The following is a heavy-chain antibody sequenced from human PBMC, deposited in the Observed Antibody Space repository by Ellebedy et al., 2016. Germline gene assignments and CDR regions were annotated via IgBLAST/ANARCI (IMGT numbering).Heavy chain of an antibody. CDR1: GFSVTSND. J-gene: IGHJ3*01. V-gene: IGHV3-53*01. D-gene: IGHD2-8*01. CDR2: MNAGGSE. CDR3: VTRHNGAFDL. Sequence: GESLKISXAASGFSVTSNDMSWVRQAPGRGLELVSLMNAGGSEYYADSVKGRFTISRDNSKKTLYLQMSGLGVEDTAVYYCVTRHNGAFDLWGQGTMVTVSS.